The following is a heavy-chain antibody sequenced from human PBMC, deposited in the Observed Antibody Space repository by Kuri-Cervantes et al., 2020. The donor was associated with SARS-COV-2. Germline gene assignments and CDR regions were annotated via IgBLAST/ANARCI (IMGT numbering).Heavy chain of an antibody. CDR1: GFTFSSYS. Sequence: GESLKISCAASGFTFSSYSMNWVRQAPGKGLEWVSYISSSSSTIYYADSVKGRFTISRDNAKNSLYLQMNSLRAEDTAVYYCARDSSIAARPHDPFDYWGQGTLVTVSS. CDR3: ARDSSIAARPHDPFDY. J-gene: IGHJ4*02. V-gene: IGHV3-48*01. D-gene: IGHD6-6*01. CDR2: ISSSSSTI.